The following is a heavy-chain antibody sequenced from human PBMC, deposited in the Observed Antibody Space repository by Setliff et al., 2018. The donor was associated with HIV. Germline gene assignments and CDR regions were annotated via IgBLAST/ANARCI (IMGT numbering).Heavy chain of an antibody. CDR3: ASSPAWRSNFGLHTFDY. Sequence: SETLSLTCTVSGYSISSRYYWGWIRQPPGKGLEWIGSVYHTGSTYYNPSLKSRVTMSADTSKNQFSLKLSSVTAADTAVYYCASSPAWRSNFGLHTFDYWGQGTLVTVSS. CDR1: GYSISSRYY. V-gene: IGHV4-38-2*02. D-gene: IGHD1-7*01. CDR2: VYHTGST. J-gene: IGHJ4*02.